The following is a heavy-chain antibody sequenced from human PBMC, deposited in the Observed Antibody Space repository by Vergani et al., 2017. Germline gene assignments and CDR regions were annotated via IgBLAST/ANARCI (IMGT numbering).Heavy chain of an antibody. V-gene: IGHV1-46*01. J-gene: IGHJ4*02. CDR3: ARDTPRDYYDSSGYYSPGYFDY. CDR1: GYTFTSYY. Sequence: QVQLVQSGAEVKKPGASVKVSCKASGYTFTSYYMHWVRQAPGQGLEWMGIINPSGGSTSYAQKFQGRVTMTRDTSTSTAYMELSSLRSEDTAVYYCARDTPRDYYDSSGYYSPGYFDYWGQGTLVTVSS. CDR2: INPSGGST. D-gene: IGHD3-22*01.